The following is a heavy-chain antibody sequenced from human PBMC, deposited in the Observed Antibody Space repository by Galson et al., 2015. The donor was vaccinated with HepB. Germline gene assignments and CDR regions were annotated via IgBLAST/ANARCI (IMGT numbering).Heavy chain of an antibody. Sequence: SVKVSCKASGGTFSSYAISWVRQAPGQGLEWMGGIIPIFGTANYAQKFQGRVTITADESTSTAYMELSSLRSEDTAVYYCARDRGSPKNWYYYDSSGYYHWYFDLWGRGTLVTVSS. V-gene: IGHV1-69*13. J-gene: IGHJ2*01. D-gene: IGHD3-22*01. CDR2: IIPIFGTA. CDR1: GGTFSSYA. CDR3: ARDRGSPKNWYYYDSSGYYHWYFDL.